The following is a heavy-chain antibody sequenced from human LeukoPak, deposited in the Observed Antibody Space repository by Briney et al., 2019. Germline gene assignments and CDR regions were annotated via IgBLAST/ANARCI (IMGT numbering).Heavy chain of an antibody. V-gene: IGHV4-34*01. Sequence: SETLSLTCAVYGGSFSGYYWSWIRQPPGKGLEWIGEINHSGSTNYNPSLKSRVTISEDTSKNQFSLKLSSVTAADTAVYYCARDPDCSGGSCCPWGQGTLVTVSS. CDR3: ARDPDCSGGSCCP. CDR2: INHSGST. D-gene: IGHD2-15*01. CDR1: GGSFSGYY. J-gene: IGHJ5*02.